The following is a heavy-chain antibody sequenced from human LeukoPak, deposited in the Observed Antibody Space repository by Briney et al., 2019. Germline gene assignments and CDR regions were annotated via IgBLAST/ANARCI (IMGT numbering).Heavy chain of an antibody. V-gene: IGHV4-34*01. CDR3: ARGGDILTGYPDH. CDR2: INHSGST. D-gene: IGHD3-9*01. CDR1: GGSFSGYY. Sequence: KPSETLSLTCAVYGGSFSGYYWSWIRQPPGKGLEWIGEINHSGSTNYNPSLKSRVTISVDTSKNQFSLKLSSVTAADTAVYYCARGGDILTGYPDHWGQGTLVTVSS. J-gene: IGHJ5*02.